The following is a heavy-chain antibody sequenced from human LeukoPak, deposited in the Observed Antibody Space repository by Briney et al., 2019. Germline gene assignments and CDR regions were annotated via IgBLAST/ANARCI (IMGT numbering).Heavy chain of an antibody. CDR1: GFTFSSYL. Sequence: QPGGSLRLSCATSGFTFSSYLMHWVRQAPGKGLVWVSRINSDGSSISYADSVKGRFTISRDNAKNTLYLQMNSLRAEDTAVYYCARVPYGGNIDYWGQGTLVTVSS. J-gene: IGHJ4*02. CDR3: ARVPYGGNIDY. CDR2: INSDGSSI. V-gene: IGHV3-74*01. D-gene: IGHD4-23*01.